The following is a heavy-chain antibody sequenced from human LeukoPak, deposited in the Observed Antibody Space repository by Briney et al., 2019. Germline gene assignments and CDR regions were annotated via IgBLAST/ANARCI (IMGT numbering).Heavy chain of an antibody. CDR2: FDPEDGET. CDR1: GYTLTELS. J-gene: IGHJ3*02. V-gene: IGHV1-24*01. CDR3: ATGSSGWSLDIDAFDI. D-gene: IGHD6-19*01. Sequence: ASVKVSCKVSGYTLTELSMHWVRQAPGKGLEWMGGFDPEDGETIYAQKFQGRVTMTEDTSTDTAYMELSSLRSEDTAVYYCATGSSGWSLDIDAFDIWGQGTMVTVSS.